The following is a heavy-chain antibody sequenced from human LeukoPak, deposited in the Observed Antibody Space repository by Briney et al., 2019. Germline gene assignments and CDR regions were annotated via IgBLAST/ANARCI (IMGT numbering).Heavy chain of an antibody. J-gene: IGHJ4*02. V-gene: IGHV3-21*01. CDR1: GFPFTTHW. CDR2: ISSSSTYI. Sequence: GGSLRLSCAASGFPFTTHWMTWLRQAPGKGLEWVSSISSSSTYIGYADSVKGRFTISRDNANNSLDLQMNSLRADDTAVYYCAASSGYYFLDYWGQGTLVTVSS. D-gene: IGHD3-22*01. CDR3: AASSGYYFLDY.